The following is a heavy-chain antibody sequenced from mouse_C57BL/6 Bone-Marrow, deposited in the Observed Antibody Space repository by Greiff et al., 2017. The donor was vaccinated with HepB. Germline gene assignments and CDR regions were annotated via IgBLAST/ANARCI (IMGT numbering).Heavy chain of an antibody. CDR1: GYTFTDYY. CDR3: ASPYIYYYGSSSYYFDY. J-gene: IGHJ2*01. Sequence: EVQLQQSGPELVKPGASVKISCKASGYTFTDYYMNWVKQSHGKSLEWIGDINPNNGGTSYNQKFKGKATLTVDKSSSTAYMELRSLTSEDSAVYYCASPYIYYYGSSSYYFDYWGQGTTLTVSS. D-gene: IGHD1-1*01. CDR2: INPNNGGT. V-gene: IGHV1-26*01.